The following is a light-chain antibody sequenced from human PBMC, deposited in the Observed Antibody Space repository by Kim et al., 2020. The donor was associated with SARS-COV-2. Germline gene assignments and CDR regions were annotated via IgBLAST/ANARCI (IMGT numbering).Light chain of an antibody. Sequence: PGEGATLSCRASHSVGISLAWYRQTPGQAPRLLIYDASIRATGIPDRFSGSGSGTDFTLTIGNLEPRDFGIYYCQQRGAWPPAVTFGGGTKVDIK. CDR2: DAS. CDR1: HSVGIS. V-gene: IGKV3-11*01. J-gene: IGKJ4*01. CDR3: QQRGAWPPAVT.